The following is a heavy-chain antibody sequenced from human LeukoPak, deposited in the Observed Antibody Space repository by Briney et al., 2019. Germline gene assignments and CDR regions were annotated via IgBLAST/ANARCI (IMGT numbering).Heavy chain of an antibody. J-gene: IGHJ4*02. Sequence: GASVKVSCKASEYTFTGYYLHWVRQAPGQGLEWMGWINPHSGDTDYAQKFQGRVTMTRDTSISTAYMELSRLRSDDTAVYYCARAHLTLTRGYSYGYAYWGQGTLVTVSS. CDR2: INPHSGDT. CDR1: EYTFTGYY. D-gene: IGHD5-18*01. CDR3: ARAHLTLTRGYSYGYAY. V-gene: IGHV1-2*02.